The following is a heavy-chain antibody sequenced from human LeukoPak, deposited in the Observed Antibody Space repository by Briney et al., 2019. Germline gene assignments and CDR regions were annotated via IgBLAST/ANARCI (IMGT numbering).Heavy chain of an antibody. V-gene: IGHV3-33*01. J-gene: IGHJ4*02. CDR2: IWYDESKN. CDR1: GFTFSSCG. Sequence: PGRSLRLSCAASGFTFSSCGMHWVRQAPGKGLEWVAFIWYDESKNSHADSVKGRFTISRDNSKSTLYLQMDSLRAEDTAVYYCARDAGERWTVDFDYWGQGTLVTVSS. CDR3: ARDAGERWTVDFDY. D-gene: IGHD3/OR15-3a*01.